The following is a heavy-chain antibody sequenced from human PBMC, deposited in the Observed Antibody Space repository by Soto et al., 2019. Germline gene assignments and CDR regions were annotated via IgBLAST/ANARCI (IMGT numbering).Heavy chain of an antibody. CDR3: ARGRYYGSGSYLHYYYYYGMDV. D-gene: IGHD3-10*01. CDR2: INHSGST. V-gene: IGHV4-34*01. J-gene: IGHJ6*02. CDR1: GGSFSGYY. Sequence: PSETLSLTCAVYGGSFSGYYWSWTRQPPGKGLEWIGEINHSGSTNYNPSLKSRVTISVDTSKNQFSLKLSSVTAADTAVYYCARGRYYGSGSYLHYYYYYGMDVWGQGTTVTVSS.